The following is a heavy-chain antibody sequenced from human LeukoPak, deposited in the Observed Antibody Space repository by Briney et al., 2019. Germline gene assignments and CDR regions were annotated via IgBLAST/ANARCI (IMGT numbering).Heavy chain of an antibody. CDR1: GYTFTSYY. Sequence: ASVKVSCKASGYTFTSYYMHWVRQAPGQGFEWMGIINPSGGSISYAQKFQGRVTITADKSTSTAYMELSSLRSEDTAVYYCAGLTGYMIEDSFDYWGQGTLVTVSS. V-gene: IGHV1-46*01. D-gene: IGHD3-22*01. J-gene: IGHJ4*02. CDR2: INPSGGSI. CDR3: AGLTGYMIEDSFDY.